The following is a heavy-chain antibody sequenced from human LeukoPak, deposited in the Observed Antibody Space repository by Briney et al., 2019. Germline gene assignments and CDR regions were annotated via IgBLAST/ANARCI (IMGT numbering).Heavy chain of an antibody. CDR3: ARDSGNYFFYY. CDR2: IIPIFGTA. Sequence: SVKVTCKTSGGTFSSYAITWVRQAPGQGLEWMGGIIPIFGTANYAQKFQGRVTIKADESTSTAYMELSSLRSEDTAVYYCARDSGNYFFYYWGQGTLVTVSS. D-gene: IGHD1-26*01. V-gene: IGHV1-69*13. CDR1: GGTFSSYA. J-gene: IGHJ4*02.